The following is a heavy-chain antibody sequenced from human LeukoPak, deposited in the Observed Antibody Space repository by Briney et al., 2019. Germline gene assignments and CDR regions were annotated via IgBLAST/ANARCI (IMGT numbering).Heavy chain of an antibody. CDR2: INHSGST. V-gene: IGHV4-34*01. CDR3: ARRRRSGSQVLDF. Sequence: PSETLSLTCTVSGGSINAYYWSWIRQPPGKGLEWIGEINHSGSTNYNSSLKSRVIISVDTSKNQFSLRLSSVTAADTAAYYCARRRRSGSQVLDFWGQGTLVTVSS. J-gene: IGHJ4*02. CDR1: GGSINAYY. D-gene: IGHD1-26*01.